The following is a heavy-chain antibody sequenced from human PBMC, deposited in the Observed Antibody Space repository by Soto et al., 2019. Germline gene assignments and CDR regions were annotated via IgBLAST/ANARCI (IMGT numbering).Heavy chain of an antibody. V-gene: IGHV4-61*01. D-gene: IGHD3-22*01. CDR3: ARARESFYSSGTFYEVAYYDP. Sequence: SETLSLTCIVSGASVSSGRYYWTWIRQPPGKGLGWLGYISFSGSSIYSPSVKSRLTLSVDTSKNEISLSLNSVTAADTAVYYCARARESFYSSGTFYEVAYYDPWHPGNLVTV. CDR1: GASVSSGRYY. CDR2: ISFSGSS. J-gene: IGHJ5*02.